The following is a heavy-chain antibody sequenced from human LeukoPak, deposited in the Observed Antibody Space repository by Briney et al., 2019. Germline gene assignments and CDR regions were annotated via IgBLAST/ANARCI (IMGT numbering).Heavy chain of an antibody. CDR2: INPSGDST. V-gene: IGHV1-46*01. Sequence: ASVKVSCKASGYTFTINHIHWVRQAPAQGLEWMGVINPSGDSTTYAQNFQGRVTITRDTSASTAYMELSSLRSEDTAVYYCARELGSNSIRGYYGMDVWGQGTTVTVSS. CDR3: ARELGSNSIRGYYGMDV. D-gene: IGHD4-11*01. J-gene: IGHJ6*02. CDR1: GYTFTINH.